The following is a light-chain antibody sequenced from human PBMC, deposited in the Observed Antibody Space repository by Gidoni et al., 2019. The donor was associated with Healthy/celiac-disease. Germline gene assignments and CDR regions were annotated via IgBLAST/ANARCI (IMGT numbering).Light chain of an antibody. Sequence: DMQMTQSPSSLSASVGDRVTITSRASQSINIYLNWYQQKPGIAPQLLSYSASGLQSRVPSRFSGCGSGTDFTLTISRLQPEDFETCYCQQSYSSLWFGQGTKVEIK. V-gene: IGKV1-39*01. J-gene: IGKJ1*01. CDR3: QQSYSSLW. CDR1: QSINIY. CDR2: SAS.